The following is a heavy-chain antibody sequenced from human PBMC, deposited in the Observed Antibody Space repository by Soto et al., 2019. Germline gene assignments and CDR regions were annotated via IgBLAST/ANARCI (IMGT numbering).Heavy chain of an antibody. CDR2: INHSGST. V-gene: IGHV4-34*01. J-gene: IGHJ4*02. CDR3: ARDKITGLFDY. Sequence: SETLSLTCAVYGGSFSGYYWTWIRQPPWTGLEWIGEINHSGSTNYNPSLKSRVTISVDTSKNQFSLKLTSVTAADTAVYYCARDKITGLFDYWGQGTLVTVS. CDR1: GGSFSGYY. D-gene: IGHD2-8*02.